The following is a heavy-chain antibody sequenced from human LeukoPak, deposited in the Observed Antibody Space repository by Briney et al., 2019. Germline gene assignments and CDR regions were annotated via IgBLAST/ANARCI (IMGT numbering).Heavy chain of an antibody. Sequence: GGSLRLSCAASGFSFSSYWMYWVRQGPGKGLVWVSRINTDGSTTHYADSVKGRFTISRDNAKNTLYMQMSSLRAEDTAVYYCARDVGSSSVMNLWGEGTAVTGSS. J-gene: IGHJ6*03. CDR3: ARDVGSSSVMNL. D-gene: IGHD6-6*01. V-gene: IGHV3-74*01. CDR1: GFSFSSYW. CDR2: INTDGSTT.